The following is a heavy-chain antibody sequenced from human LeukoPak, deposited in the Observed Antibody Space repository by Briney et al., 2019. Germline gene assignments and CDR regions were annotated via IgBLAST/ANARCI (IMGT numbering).Heavy chain of an antibody. CDR1: GXXFXXYA. Sequence: PGGSLRLSCAASGXXFXXYAXXWXXXAPGXXLXXVSAISGSGGSXYYADSVKGRFTISRDNSKNTLYLQMNSLRAEDTAVYYCAKVSAMNGDYWGQGTLVTVSS. CDR3: AKVSAMNGDY. CDR2: ISGSGGSX. V-gene: IGHV3-23*01. D-gene: IGHD2-2*01. J-gene: IGHJ4*02.